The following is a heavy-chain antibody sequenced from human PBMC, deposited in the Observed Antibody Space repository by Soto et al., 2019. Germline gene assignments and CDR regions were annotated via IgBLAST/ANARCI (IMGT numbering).Heavy chain of an antibody. J-gene: IGHJ6*02. V-gene: IGHV3-53*02. CDR3: ALSSSWYTDYYYGMDV. Sequence: EVQVVETGGGLIKTGGSLRLSCAASGFTVSTNYMTWVRQAPGKGLEWVSLTYSSGRTYYADSVKGRFTISRDNSKNTLYLQMNSLRVEDTAMYYCALSSSWYTDYYYGMDVWGQGTTVTVSS. CDR1: GFTVSTNY. D-gene: IGHD6-13*01. CDR2: TYSSGRT.